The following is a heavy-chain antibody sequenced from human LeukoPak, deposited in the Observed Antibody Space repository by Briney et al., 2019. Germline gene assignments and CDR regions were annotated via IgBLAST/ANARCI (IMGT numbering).Heavy chain of an antibody. CDR3: ATDREGDPSAYYLV. CDR1: GFTFSGYA. J-gene: IGHJ4*02. D-gene: IGHD3-22*01. CDR2: ISDNGGRT. Sequence: GGSLRLSCAASGFTFSGYAMSWVRQAPGKGLEWVSTISDNGGRTYYADSVKGRFTISRDNSKNTLFLQMNSLRAEDSAVYYCATDREGDPSAYYLVGGQGTLLTVSS. V-gene: IGHV3-23*01.